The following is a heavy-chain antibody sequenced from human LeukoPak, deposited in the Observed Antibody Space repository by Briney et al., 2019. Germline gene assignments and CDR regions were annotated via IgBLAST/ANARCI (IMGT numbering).Heavy chain of an antibody. CDR1: GFTVSSYW. Sequence: PGGSLRLSCAASGFTVSSYWMSWVRQAPGKGLEWVANIKQDGSEKYYVDSVKGRFTISRDNAKNSLYLQMNSLGAEDTAVYYCASGRPFDYWGQGTLVTVSS. CDR3: ASGRPFDY. D-gene: IGHD1-26*01. J-gene: IGHJ4*02. CDR2: IKQDGSEK. V-gene: IGHV3-7*01.